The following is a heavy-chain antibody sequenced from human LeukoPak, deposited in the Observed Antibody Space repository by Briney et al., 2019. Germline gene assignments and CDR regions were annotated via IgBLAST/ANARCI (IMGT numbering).Heavy chain of an antibody. V-gene: IGHV3-64*01. CDR2: ISSNGGST. J-gene: IGHJ4*02. D-gene: IGHD3-22*01. Sequence: GGSLRLPCAASGFTFSSYAMHWVRQAPGKGLEYVSAISSNGGSTYYANSVKGRFTISRDNSKNTLYLQMGSLRAEDMAVYYCARGGRCDSSGYADYWGQGTLVTVSS. CDR3: ARGGRCDSSGYADY. CDR1: GFTFSSYA.